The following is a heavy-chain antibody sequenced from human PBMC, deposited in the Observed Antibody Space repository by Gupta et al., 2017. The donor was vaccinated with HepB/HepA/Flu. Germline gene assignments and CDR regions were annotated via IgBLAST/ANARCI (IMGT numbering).Heavy chain of an antibody. CDR2: ISYDGSNK. V-gene: IGHV3-30*18. CDR3: AKNYYDSSGYSDPYFQH. Sequence: QVQLVESGGGVVQPGRSLSLSCAASGFTFSSYGMHWVRQAPGKGLEWVAVISYDGSNKYYADSVKGRFTISRDNSKNTLYLQMNSLRAEDTAVYYCAKNYYDSSGYSDPYFQHWGQGTLVTVSS. J-gene: IGHJ1*01. CDR1: GFTFSSYG. D-gene: IGHD3-22*01.